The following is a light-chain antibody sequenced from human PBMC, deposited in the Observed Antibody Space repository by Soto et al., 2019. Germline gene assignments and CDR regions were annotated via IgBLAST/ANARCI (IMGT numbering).Light chain of an antibody. J-gene: IGKJ1*01. V-gene: IGKV1-5*03. Sequence: DLQMTQSPSILSASVGYRVTITCRASQSISSWLAWYQQKPGKAPKLLIYKASSLESGVPSRFSGSGFGTEFTLTISSLQPDDFATYYCQQYNSYRAFGQGTKVDI. CDR3: QQYNSYRA. CDR1: QSISSW. CDR2: KAS.